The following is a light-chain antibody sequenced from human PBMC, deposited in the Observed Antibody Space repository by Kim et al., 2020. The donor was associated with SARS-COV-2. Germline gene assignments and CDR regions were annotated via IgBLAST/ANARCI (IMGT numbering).Light chain of an antibody. J-gene: IGLJ3*02. CDR2: GNR. V-gene: IGLV1-40*01. CDR1: SSNIGANYG. CDR3: HSYDSSLRIL. Sequence: GQRVTISCTGSSSNIGANYGVHWYQQVPGKAPRLLVNGNRDRPSGVPDRFSASRSGTSASLAITGLQAEDDADYYCHSYDSSLRILFGGGTQLTVL.